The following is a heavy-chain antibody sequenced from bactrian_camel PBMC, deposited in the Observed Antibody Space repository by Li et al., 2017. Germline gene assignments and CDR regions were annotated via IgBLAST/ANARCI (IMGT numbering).Heavy chain of an antibody. Sequence: VQLVESGGASVQTGGSLRLSCAFSGNTRNTHCMAWFRQAPGKEREGDAFVDGTGNTAVADSVKGRFTISRDGAKNIIELQMHSLKPEDTATYYCAVDLVTDEPSLVEREYYYWGQGTQVTVS. CDR1: GNTRNTHC. CDR3: AVDLVTDEPSLVEREYYY. V-gene: IGHV3S53*01. J-gene: IGHJ4*01. D-gene: IGHD6*01. CDR2: VDGTGNT.